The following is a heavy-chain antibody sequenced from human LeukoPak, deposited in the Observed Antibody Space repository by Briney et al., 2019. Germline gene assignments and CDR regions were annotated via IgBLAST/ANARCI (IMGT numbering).Heavy chain of an antibody. Sequence: SQTLSLTCAVSGGSISSGGYSWSWIRQPPGKGLEWIGYIYHSGSTYYNPSLKSRVTISVDRSKNQFSLKLSSVTAADTAVYYCARGFISSSGWYGRMGWFDPWGQGTLVTVSS. CDR2: IYHSGST. D-gene: IGHD6-13*01. J-gene: IGHJ5*02. CDR3: ARGFISSSGWYGRMGWFDP. V-gene: IGHV4-30-2*01. CDR1: GGSISSGGYS.